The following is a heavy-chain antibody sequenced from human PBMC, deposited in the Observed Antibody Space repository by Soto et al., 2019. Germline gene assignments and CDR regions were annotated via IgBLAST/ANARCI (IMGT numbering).Heavy chain of an antibody. CDR1: GLIVNNNY. CDR3: ARDPGYCSGGICYRYMDV. CDR2: IHSGNSA. D-gene: IGHD2-15*01. V-gene: IGHV3-53*04. Sequence: EMQLVESGGGWVNPGGSLRLSCAASGLIVNNNYMTWVRQAPGKGLEWVSVIHSGNSASYADSVMGRFTISRHNSKSMVYLQMHSLRAEDTAVYYWARDPGYCSGGICYRYMDVWGKGTTVTVSS. J-gene: IGHJ6*03.